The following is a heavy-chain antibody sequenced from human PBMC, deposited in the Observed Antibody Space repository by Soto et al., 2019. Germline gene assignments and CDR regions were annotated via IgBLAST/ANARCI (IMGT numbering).Heavy chain of an antibody. D-gene: IGHD3-22*01. V-gene: IGHV1-69*13. J-gene: IGHJ6*02. Sequence: ASVKVSCKASGGTFSSYAISWVRQAPGQGLEWMGGIIPIFGTANYAQKFQGRVTITADESTSTAYMELSSLRSEDTAVYYCAREPYYYDSSGSSKVRYYGMDVWGQGTTVTVSS. CDR2: IIPIFGTA. CDR3: AREPYYYDSSGSSKVRYYGMDV. CDR1: GGTFSSYA.